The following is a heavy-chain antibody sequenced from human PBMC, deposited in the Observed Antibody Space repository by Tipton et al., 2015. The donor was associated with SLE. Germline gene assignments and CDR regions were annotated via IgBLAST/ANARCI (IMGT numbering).Heavy chain of an antibody. V-gene: IGHV5-51*01. CDR3: ARHLTGDPFHC. J-gene: IGHJ3*01. CDR2: IYPGDSDT. Sequence: SLRLSCAGSGFIFSSYTMNWVRQTPGKGLEWMGIIYPGDSDTRYSPSFQGQVTMSADKSISTAYLQWSSLKASDTAMYFCARHLTGDPFHCWGTGTILTDSS. D-gene: IGHD7-27*01. CDR1: GFIFSSYT.